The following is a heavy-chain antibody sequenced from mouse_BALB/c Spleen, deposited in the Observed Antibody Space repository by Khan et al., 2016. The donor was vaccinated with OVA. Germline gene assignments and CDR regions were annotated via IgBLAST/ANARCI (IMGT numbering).Heavy chain of an antibody. CDR1: GYTFTSNT. J-gene: IGHJ4*01. CDR3: ARRTTGYTRDS. D-gene: IGHD2-14*01. CDR2: INPRSGYT. V-gene: IGHV1-4*01. Sequence: VQLQESGAELARPGASVRMSCKASGYTFTSNTMHWIKQRPGQGLEWIGYINPRSGYTNYNQNFKDKATLTADKSSSTAYMQLSSLTSEDSAVYYCARRTTGYTRDSWGQGTSVTVSS.